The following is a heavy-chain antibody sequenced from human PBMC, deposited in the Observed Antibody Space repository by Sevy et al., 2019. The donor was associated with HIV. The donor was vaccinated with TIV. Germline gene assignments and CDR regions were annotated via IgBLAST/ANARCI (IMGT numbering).Heavy chain of an antibody. V-gene: IGHV3-33*06. J-gene: IGHJ4*02. CDR2: IWFDGTQK. Sequence: GGSLRLSCAASGFTFRRYGMHWVRRAPGKGLEWVAGIWFDGTQKYYLESVKGRFSISRDNSKMMVYLQMNSLRAEDTAVYYCAKDFFEGDVISNFDSWGQGTLVTVSS. CDR3: AKDFFEGDVISNFDS. D-gene: IGHD3-3*01. CDR1: GFTFRRYG.